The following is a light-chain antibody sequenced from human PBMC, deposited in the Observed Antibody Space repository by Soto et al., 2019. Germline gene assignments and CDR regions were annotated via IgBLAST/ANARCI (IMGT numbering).Light chain of an antibody. CDR3: KQYHHLPQVT. J-gene: IGKJ3*01. CDR1: QDIANR. Sequence: DIQMTQSPPSLSASVGDRVSMTCQASQDIANRLNWYQQKPGQAPKLLIYDASNLDAGVPSRFSASRSGTDFTFAITNLQPEDIARYCCKQYHHLPQVTFGPETKV. V-gene: IGKV1-33*01. CDR2: DAS.